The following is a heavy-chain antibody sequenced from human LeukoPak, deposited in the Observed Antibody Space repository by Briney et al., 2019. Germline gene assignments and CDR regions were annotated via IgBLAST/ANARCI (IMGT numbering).Heavy chain of an antibody. D-gene: IGHD1-26*01. CDR2: ISSSSTYI. J-gene: IGHJ4*02. CDR3: ARGLVGAFYPFDY. CDR1: GFTFSSYG. Sequence: PGGSLRLSCAASGFTFSSYGMNWVRQAPGKGLEWVSSISSSSTYIYYADSVKGRFTISRDNAKNSLYLQMNSLIAEDTAVYYCARGLVGAFYPFDYWDQGIQVTVSS. V-gene: IGHV3-21*01.